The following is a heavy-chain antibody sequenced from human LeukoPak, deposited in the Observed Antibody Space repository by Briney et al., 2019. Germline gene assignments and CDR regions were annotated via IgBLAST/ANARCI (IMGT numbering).Heavy chain of an antibody. V-gene: IGHV4-34*01. CDR2: INHSGST. J-gene: IGHJ3*02. CDR1: GGSFSGYY. Sequence: SETLSLTCAVYGGSFSGYYWSWIRQPPGKGLEWIGEINHSGSTNYNPSLKSRVTISVDTSKNQFSLKLSSVTAADTAVYYCARPYYDYAFDIWGQGTMVTVSS. CDR3: ARPYYDYAFDI. D-gene: IGHD3-3*01.